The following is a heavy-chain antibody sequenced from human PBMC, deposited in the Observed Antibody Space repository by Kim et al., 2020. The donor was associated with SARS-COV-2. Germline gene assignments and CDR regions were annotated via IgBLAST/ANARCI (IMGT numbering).Heavy chain of an antibody. CDR1: GYTFTSYT. V-gene: IGHV7-4-1*02. CDR3: ARSSWSDYFDY. CDR2: ININTGNP. Sequence: ASVKVSCKASGYTFTSYTMNWVRQAPGQGLEWMGWININTGNPTYAQGFTGRFVFSLDTSVTTAYLQINSLKAEDTAVYYCARSSWSDYFDYWDQGTLVT. D-gene: IGHD6-13*01. J-gene: IGHJ4*02.